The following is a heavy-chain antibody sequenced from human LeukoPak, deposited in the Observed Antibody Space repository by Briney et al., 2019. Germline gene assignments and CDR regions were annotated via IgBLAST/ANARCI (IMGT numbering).Heavy chain of an antibody. V-gene: IGHV4-30-4*01. CDR1: GGSISSGDYC. J-gene: IGHJ3*02. CDR3: ARLGGCSSTSCSWAFDI. D-gene: IGHD2-2*01. CDR2: IYYSGST. Sequence: SQTLSLTCTVSGGSISSGDYCWSWIRQPPGKGLEWIGYIYYSGSTYYNPSLKSRVTISVDTSKNQFSLKLSSVTAADTAVYYCARLGGCSSTSCSWAFDIWGQGTMVTVSS.